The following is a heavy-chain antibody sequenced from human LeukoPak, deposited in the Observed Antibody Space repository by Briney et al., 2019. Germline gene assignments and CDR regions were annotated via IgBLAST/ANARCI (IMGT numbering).Heavy chain of an antibody. CDR1: GFTYSIYS. J-gene: IGHJ4*02. Sequence: GGSLRLSCAASGFTYSIYSMNWVRQAPGQGLEWVAHTNQDGSVEFHVDSVKGRFTISRDNAKNSLYLQMNSLRADDTAVYYCARDYYGSHDYWGQGALVTVSS. V-gene: IGHV3-7*01. CDR3: ARDYYGSHDY. CDR2: TNQDGSVE. D-gene: IGHD3-10*01.